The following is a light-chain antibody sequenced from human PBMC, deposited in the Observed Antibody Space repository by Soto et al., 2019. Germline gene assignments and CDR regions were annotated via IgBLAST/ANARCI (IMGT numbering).Light chain of an antibody. Sequence: QSVLTQPASVSGSPGQSITISCTGTSSDVGGYNYVSWYQQHPGKAPKLMIYDVSNRPSGVSNRFSGSKSGNTASLTISGLRAEDEADSYCSSYTSSSTLEGVFGTGTKVTVL. CDR1: SSDVGGYNY. V-gene: IGLV2-14*01. CDR2: DVS. CDR3: SSYTSSSTLEGV. J-gene: IGLJ1*01.